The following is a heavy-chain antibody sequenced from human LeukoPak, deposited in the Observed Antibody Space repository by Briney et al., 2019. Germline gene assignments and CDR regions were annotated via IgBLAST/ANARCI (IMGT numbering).Heavy chain of an antibody. CDR1: GFTFSSYS. J-gene: IGHJ4*02. Sequence: GGSLRLSCAASGFTFSSYSMNWVRQAPGKGLEWVSYISSSSSTIYYADSVKGRFTISRDNSKNTLYLQMNSLRAEDTAVYYCAKSKTGDGWSWGQGTLVTVSS. D-gene: IGHD7-27*01. CDR2: ISSSSSTI. CDR3: AKSKTGDGWS. V-gene: IGHV3-48*01.